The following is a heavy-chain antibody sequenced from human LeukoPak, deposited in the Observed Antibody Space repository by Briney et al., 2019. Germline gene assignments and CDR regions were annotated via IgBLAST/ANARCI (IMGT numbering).Heavy chain of an antibody. CDR3: ARDRFMTTVIGAFDI. CDR1: GFIFGDYT. J-gene: IGHJ3*02. Sequence: SGGSLRLSCTASGFIFGDYTMVWVRQAPGKGLEWVSYISSSSSTIYYADSVKGRFTISRDNAKNSLYLQMNSLRAEDTAVYYCARDRFMTTVIGAFDIWGQGTMVTVSS. D-gene: IGHD4-17*01. CDR2: ISSSSSTI. V-gene: IGHV3-48*01.